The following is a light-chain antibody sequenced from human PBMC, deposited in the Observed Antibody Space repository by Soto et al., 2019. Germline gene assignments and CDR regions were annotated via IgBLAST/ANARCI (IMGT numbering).Light chain of an antibody. Sequence: QSVLTQPASVSGSPGQSITISCTGTSSDVGGYNYVSWYQQHPGKAPKLPIYDVSNLPSGVSNRFSGSKSGNTASLTISGLQAEDEADYYCSSYTSSSTPLYVFGTGTKVTVL. CDR2: DVS. CDR1: SSDVGGYNY. V-gene: IGLV2-14*01. CDR3: SSYTSSSTPLYV. J-gene: IGLJ1*01.